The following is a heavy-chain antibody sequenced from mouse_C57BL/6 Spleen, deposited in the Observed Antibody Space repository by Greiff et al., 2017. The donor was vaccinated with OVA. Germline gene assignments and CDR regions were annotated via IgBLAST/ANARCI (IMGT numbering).Heavy chain of an antibody. CDR3: ARSTYYGSSDYAMDY. V-gene: IGHV1-61*01. D-gene: IGHD1-1*01. CDR1: GYTFTSYW. CDR2: IYPSDSET. J-gene: IGHJ4*01. Sequence: QVQLQQSGAELVRPGSSVKLSCKASGYTFTSYWMDWVKQRPGQGLEWIGNIYPSDSETHYNQKFKDKATLTVDKSSSTAYMQLSSLTSEDSAVYYCARSTYYGSSDYAMDYWGQGTSVTVSS.